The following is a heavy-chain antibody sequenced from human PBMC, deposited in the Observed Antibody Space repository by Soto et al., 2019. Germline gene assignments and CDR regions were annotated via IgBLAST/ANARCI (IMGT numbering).Heavy chain of an antibody. CDR2: IIPIFGTA. D-gene: IGHD3-10*01. V-gene: IGHV1-69*13. J-gene: IGHJ3*02. Sequence: ASVKVSCEASGGTFSSYAISWVRQAPGQGLEWMGGIIPIFGTANYAQKFQGRVTITADESTSTAYMELSSLRSEDTAVYCCATTYYYGSGSYFSIPYVAFDIWGQGTMGTVS. CDR1: GGTFSSYA. CDR3: ATTYYYGSGSYFSIPYVAFDI.